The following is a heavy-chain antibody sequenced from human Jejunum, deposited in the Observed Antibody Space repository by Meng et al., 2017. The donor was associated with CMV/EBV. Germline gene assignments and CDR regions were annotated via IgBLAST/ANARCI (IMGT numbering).Heavy chain of an antibody. CDR2: ISISTYSI. CDR3: AKVGFCTSAACSYYFDS. D-gene: IGHD2-8*02. CDR1: LNSSS. V-gene: IGHV3-21*01. Sequence: LNSSSMNWVRQAPGKGLEWLSSISISTYSIYYADSVKGRFTISRDDAKNSLYLQMDSLRAEDTAVYYCAKVGFCTSAACSYYFDSWGQGALVTVSS. J-gene: IGHJ4*02.